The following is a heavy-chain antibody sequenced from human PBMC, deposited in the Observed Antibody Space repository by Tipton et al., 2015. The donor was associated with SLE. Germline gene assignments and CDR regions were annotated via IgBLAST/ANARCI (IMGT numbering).Heavy chain of an antibody. J-gene: IGHJ4*02. D-gene: IGHD4-17*01. Sequence: SLRLSCAASGFTFSSYSMNWVRQAPGKGLEWVSYISSSSSTIYYADSVKGRFTISRDNAKNSLYLQMNSLRAEDTAVYYCARGGSYGVWGYWGQGTLVTVSS. CDR1: GFTFSSYS. CDR2: ISSSSSTI. CDR3: ARGGSYGVWGY. V-gene: IGHV3-48*01.